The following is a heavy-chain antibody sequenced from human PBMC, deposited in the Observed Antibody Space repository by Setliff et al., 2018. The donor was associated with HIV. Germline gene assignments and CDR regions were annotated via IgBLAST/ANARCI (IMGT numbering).Heavy chain of an antibody. J-gene: IGHJ4*02. CDR1: GGSISTSSHS. Sequence: SETLSLTCTVSGGSISTSSHSWGWIRPSPGKGLEWVGHINHSSSTFYNPSLKNRVTMSIDTSKNQFSLKLASVTAADTAVYFCLRVGCIEHWNQSYFDYWGQGTLVTVSS. CDR3: LRVGCIEHWNQSYFDY. V-gene: IGHV4-39*01. D-gene: IGHD1-1*01. CDR2: INHSSST.